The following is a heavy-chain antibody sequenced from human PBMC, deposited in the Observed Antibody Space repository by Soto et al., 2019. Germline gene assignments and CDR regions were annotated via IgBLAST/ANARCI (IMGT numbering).Heavy chain of an antibody. CDR2: INADNGDT. CDR3: AFAHCSGGSCHFDY. V-gene: IGHV1-3*01. Sequence: GASVKVSCKASGYTFADYAIHWVRQAPGQGLEWMGWINADNGDTKYSQIFQGRVTMTRDTSTSTVYMELSSLRSEDTAVYYCAFAHCSGGSCHFDYWGQGTLVTVSS. J-gene: IGHJ4*02. CDR1: GYTFADYA. D-gene: IGHD2-15*01.